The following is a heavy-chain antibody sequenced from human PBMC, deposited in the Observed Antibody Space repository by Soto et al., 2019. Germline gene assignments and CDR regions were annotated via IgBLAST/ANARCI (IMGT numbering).Heavy chain of an antibody. CDR2: FDPGGSDT. CDR3: ATMGFFGLCWYSVAY. CDR1: GYSLSELA. Sequence: ASVKVSCKVSGYSLSELAIHWVRQAPGKGLEWMGVFDPGGSDTIYAKEFQGRVTMTSDTSTETAYMKLESLTSEDTAVYYGATMGFFGLCWYSVAYWGQGTLVTVSS. J-gene: IGHJ4*02. D-gene: IGHD3-3*01. V-gene: IGHV1-24*01.